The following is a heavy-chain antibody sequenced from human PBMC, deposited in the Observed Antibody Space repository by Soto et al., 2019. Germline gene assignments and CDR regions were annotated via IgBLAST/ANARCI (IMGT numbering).Heavy chain of an antibody. CDR3: ARGENYDFWSDDSTGHYFDP. D-gene: IGHD3-3*01. J-gene: IGHJ5*02. V-gene: IGHV4-61*01. Sequence: PSEPLSLPCTVSVASFSSSRHSWNWILQPPVKGLEWIGCAYNRGNTNYNPSLKSRVTMSLDTSKSQFSLKLSSVTAADTAVYYCARGENYDFWSDDSTGHYFDPWGQGTLVTVSS. CDR2: AYNRGNT. CDR1: VASFSSSRHS.